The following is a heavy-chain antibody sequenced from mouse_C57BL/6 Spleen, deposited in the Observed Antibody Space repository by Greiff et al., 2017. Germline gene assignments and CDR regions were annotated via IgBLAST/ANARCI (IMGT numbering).Heavy chain of an antibody. Sequence: EVMLVESEGGLVQPGSSMKLSCTASGFTFSDYYMAWVRQVPEKGLEWVANINYDGSSTYYLDSLKSRFIISRDNAKNILYLQMSSLKSEDTATYYCAREIDDYWYFDVWGTGTTVTVSS. CDR3: AREIDDYWYFDV. D-gene: IGHD2-3*01. CDR2: INYDGSST. J-gene: IGHJ1*03. CDR1: GFTFSDYY. V-gene: IGHV5-16*01.